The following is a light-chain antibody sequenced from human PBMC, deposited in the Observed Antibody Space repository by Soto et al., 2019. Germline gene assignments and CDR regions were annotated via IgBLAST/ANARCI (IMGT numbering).Light chain of an antibody. CDR1: QDISNY. J-gene: IGKJ1*01. CDR3: QQSYSRPRT. V-gene: IGKV1-39*01. CDR2: TTS. Sequence: IQMTQSPSSLSASVGDRVTITCQASQDISNYLNWYQQKPGKAPNLLIYTTSSLESGAPSRFSGSGSGTDFTLTISSLQPEDFATYFCQQSYSRPRTFGQGTKVDIK.